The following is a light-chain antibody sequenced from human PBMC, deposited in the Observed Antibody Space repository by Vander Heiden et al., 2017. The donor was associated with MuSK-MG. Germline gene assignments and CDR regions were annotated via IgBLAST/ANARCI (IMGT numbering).Light chain of an antibody. CDR2: DVA. CDR1: SSDIGDYNY. J-gene: IGLJ3*02. Sequence: QSALTQPASVSGSPGQSITISCTAISSDIGDYNYISWYQQHPGNAPKLRMFDVASRPSGVSDRFSGSKSGRTASLTISGLQPEDDALYECASYSLTSSEVCGGGTKLTVL. CDR3: ASYSLTSSEV. V-gene: IGLV2-14*03.